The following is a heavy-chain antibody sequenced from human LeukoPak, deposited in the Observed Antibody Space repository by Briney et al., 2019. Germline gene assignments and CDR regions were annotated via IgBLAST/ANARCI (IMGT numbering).Heavy chain of an antibody. D-gene: IGHD3-22*01. Sequence: SETLSLTCAVYGGSFSGYYWSWIRQPPGKGLEWIGEINHSGSTNYNPSLKSRVTISVDTSKNQFSLKLSSVTAADTAVYYCARDTTMIVVVIPEARFDPWGQGTLVTVSS. CDR2: INHSGST. CDR1: GGSFSGYY. CDR3: ARDTTMIVVVIPEARFDP. V-gene: IGHV4-34*01. J-gene: IGHJ5*02.